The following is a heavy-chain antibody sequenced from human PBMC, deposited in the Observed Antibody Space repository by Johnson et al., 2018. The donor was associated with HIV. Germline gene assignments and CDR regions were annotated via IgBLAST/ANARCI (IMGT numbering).Heavy chain of an antibody. CDR1: GFTFSSYG. J-gene: IGHJ3*02. D-gene: IGHD3-3*01. CDR2: IWYDGSNK. V-gene: IGHV3-33*01. Sequence: QVQLVESGGGVVQPGRSLRLSCAASGFTFSSYGMHWVRQAPGKGLEWVAVIWYDGSNKYYADSVKGRFTISRDNSKKSLYLQMNIRRAEDTAVYYGERDRDNFWIGYPDAFDIWGQGTMVTVSS. CDR3: ERDRDNFWIGYPDAFDI.